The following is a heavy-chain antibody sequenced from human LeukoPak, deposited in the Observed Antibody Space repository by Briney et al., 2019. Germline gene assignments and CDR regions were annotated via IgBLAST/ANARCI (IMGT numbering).Heavy chain of an antibody. Sequence: GSLRLSCAASGFTFSSFAMSWVRQAPGKGLEWVSTISGNAGSTYYADSAKGRFTISRDNSKNTLYLQMNSLRAADTAVYYCAKGSGYDFWSGYSAHDYWGQGTLVTVSS. J-gene: IGHJ4*02. CDR3: AKGSGYDFWSGYSAHDY. CDR2: ISGNAGST. V-gene: IGHV3-23*01. CDR1: GFTFSSFA. D-gene: IGHD3-3*01.